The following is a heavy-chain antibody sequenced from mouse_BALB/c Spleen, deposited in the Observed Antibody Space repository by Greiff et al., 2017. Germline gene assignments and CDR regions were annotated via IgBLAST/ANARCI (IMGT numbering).Heavy chain of an antibody. V-gene: IGHV1S135*01. D-gene: IGHD1-1*01. Sequence: EVKLQESGPELMKPGASVKISCKASGYSFTSYYMHWVKQSHGKSLEWIGYIDPFNGGTSYNQKFKGKATLTVDKSSSTAYMHLSSLTSEDSAVYYCARSHYYGSSLDYWGQGTTLTVSS. J-gene: IGHJ2*01. CDR2: IDPFNGGT. CDR3: ARSHYYGSSLDY. CDR1: GYSFTSYY.